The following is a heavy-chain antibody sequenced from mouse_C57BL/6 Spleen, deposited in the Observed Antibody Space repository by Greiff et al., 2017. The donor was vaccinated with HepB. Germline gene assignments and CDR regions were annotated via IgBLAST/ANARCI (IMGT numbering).Heavy chain of an antibody. Sequence: VQLVESGAELVMPGASVKLSCKASGYTFTSYLMHWVKQRPGQGLEWIGEIDPSDSYTNYNQKFKGKSTLTVDKSSSTAYMQRSSLTSEDSAVYFCASSYYSKGALFAYWGQGTLVTVSA. D-gene: IGHD2-5*01. CDR1: GYTFTSYL. CDR3: ASSYYSKGALFAY. CDR2: IDPSDSYT. V-gene: IGHV1-69*01. J-gene: IGHJ3*01.